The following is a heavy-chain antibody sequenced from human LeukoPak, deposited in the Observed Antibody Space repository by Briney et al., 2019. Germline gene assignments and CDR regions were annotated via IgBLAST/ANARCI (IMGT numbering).Heavy chain of an antibody. CDR3: ARQSITGTTESCWFDP. CDR2: ISPILGIA. CDR1: GGTFSSYT. D-gene: IGHD1-7*01. J-gene: IGHJ5*02. V-gene: IGHV1-69*02. Sequence: SVKVSCQASGGTFSSYTISWVRQAPGQGLEWMGRISPILGIANYTKKIQGRVTITANKSTSTAYMKLSSLRSEDTAVYYCARQSITGTTESCWFDPWGQGTLVTVSS.